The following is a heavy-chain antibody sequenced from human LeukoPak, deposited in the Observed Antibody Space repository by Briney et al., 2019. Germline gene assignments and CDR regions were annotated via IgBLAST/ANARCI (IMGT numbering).Heavy chain of an antibody. V-gene: IGHV6-1*01. CDR3: ARYTSSWFFDS. D-gene: IGHD6-13*01. CDR1: GDSVSSTSAA. J-gene: IGHJ4*02. CDR2: TYYRSKWYS. Sequence: SQTLSLTCAISGDSVSSTSAAWNWIMQSPSRGLEWLGRTYYRSKWYSDYAISVRGRITVNPDTSTNQFSLQLNSVTPKDTAVYYCARYTSSWFFDSWGLGTLVTVSS.